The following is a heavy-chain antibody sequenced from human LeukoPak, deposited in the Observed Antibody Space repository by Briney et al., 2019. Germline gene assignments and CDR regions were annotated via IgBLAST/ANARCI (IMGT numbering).Heavy chain of an antibody. V-gene: IGHV5-51*01. J-gene: IGHJ4*02. CDR2: IYPGDSDT. Sequence: GESLTISCEGSGYSFTTYWIGWVRQMPGKGLEWMGIIYPGDSDTRYRPSFQGQVTISADKSISTAYLQWSSLKASDTAMYYCALGVYRSGWRFDYWGQGTLVTVSS. CDR1: GYSFTTYW. D-gene: IGHD6-19*01. CDR3: ALGVYRSGWRFDY.